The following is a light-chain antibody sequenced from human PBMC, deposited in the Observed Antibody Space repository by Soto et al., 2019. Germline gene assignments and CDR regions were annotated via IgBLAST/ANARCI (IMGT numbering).Light chain of an antibody. V-gene: IGLV1-40*01. CDR3: LSYDSSLSGWV. J-gene: IGLJ3*02. Sequence: QSVLTQPPSVSGAPGQRVTISCTGSSSNIGAGYDVHWYQQLPGTAPKLLIYGNSNRPSGVPDRFSGSKSGTSASLAITGLRAEDEADYYCLSYDSSLSGWVFGGGTMLTVL. CDR1: SSNIGAGYD. CDR2: GNS.